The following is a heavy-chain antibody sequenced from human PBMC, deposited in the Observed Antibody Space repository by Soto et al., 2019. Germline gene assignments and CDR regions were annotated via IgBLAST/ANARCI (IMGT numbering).Heavy chain of an antibody. CDR2: IYYSGST. J-gene: IGHJ5*02. Sequence: QVQLQESGPGLVKPSQTLSLTCTVSGGSISRGGYYWNWIRQHPGKGLEWIGYIYYSGSTYYNPSLKSRVSRSVDTAKNHFSLKLTAVTAADTAGYDCARSVFPWGRGTLVTVSS. V-gene: IGHV4-31*03. CDR1: GGSISRGGYY. CDR3: ARSVFP.